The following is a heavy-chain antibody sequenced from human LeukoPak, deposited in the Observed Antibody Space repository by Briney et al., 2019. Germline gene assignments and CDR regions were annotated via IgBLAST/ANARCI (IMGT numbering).Heavy chain of an antibody. CDR2: IYDSVST. D-gene: IGHD3-22*01. CDR1: GGSISSSNR. CDR3: ATYYDSSGYPPRPDAFDI. J-gene: IGHJ3*02. Sequence: SGTLSLTCAVSGGSISSSNRWFWVRQPPGKGLEWIGEIYDSVSTNYNPSLKSRVTISVDTSKNQFSLKLSSVTAADTAVYYCATYYDSSGYPPRPDAFDIWGQGTMVTVSS. V-gene: IGHV4-4*02.